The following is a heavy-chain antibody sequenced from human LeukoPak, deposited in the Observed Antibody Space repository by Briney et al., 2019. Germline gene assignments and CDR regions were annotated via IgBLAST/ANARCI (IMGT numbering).Heavy chain of an antibody. V-gene: IGHV1-18*01. Sequence: ASVKVSCKASGYTFTSHGISWVRQAPGQGLEWMGWISAYNGNTNYAQKLQGRVTMTTDTSTSTAYMELRSLRSDDTAVYYCARGAIVMTTGLFDPWGQGTLVTVSS. CDR3: ARGAIVMTTGLFDP. CDR1: GYTFTSHG. CDR2: ISAYNGNT. J-gene: IGHJ5*02. D-gene: IGHD4-17*01.